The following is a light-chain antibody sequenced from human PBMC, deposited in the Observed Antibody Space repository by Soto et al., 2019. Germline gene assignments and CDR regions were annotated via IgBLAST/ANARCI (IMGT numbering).Light chain of an antibody. Sequence: QSVLTQPPSVSGAPGQRVTISCTGSSSNIGASYDVHWYQHLPGTAPKLLISGDSNRPSGVPDRFSGSKSGTSASLGITGLQAEDEADYYCQSYDSSLRGWVFGGGTKLTVL. J-gene: IGLJ3*02. V-gene: IGLV1-40*01. CDR2: GDS. CDR1: SSNIGASYD. CDR3: QSYDSSLRGWV.